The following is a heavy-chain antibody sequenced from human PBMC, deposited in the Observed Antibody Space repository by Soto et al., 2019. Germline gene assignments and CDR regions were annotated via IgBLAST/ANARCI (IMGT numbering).Heavy chain of an antibody. CDR3: AQDPTPQWLISYYFDY. V-gene: IGHV3-23*01. CDR2: IDISGTTT. D-gene: IGHD6-19*01. J-gene: IGHJ4*02. Sequence: GGSLRLSCAASGFSFSDYSMNWVRQAPGKGLEWVSFIDISGTTTYYIDSVKGRFAISRDNSRNTLYLQLTSLRVEDTAVYYCAQDPTPQWLISYYFDYWGQGTLVTVSS. CDR1: GFSFSDYS.